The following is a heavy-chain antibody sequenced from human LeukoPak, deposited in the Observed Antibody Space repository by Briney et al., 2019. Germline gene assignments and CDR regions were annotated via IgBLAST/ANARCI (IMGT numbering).Heavy chain of an antibody. CDR2: ISSSSSYI. D-gene: IGHD2-21*01. CDR1: GFTFSSYS. Sequence: GGSLRLSCAASGFTFSSYSMNWVRQAPGKGLEWVSSISSSSSYIYYADSVKGRFTISRDNSKNTLYLQMNSLRAEDTAVYYCAKGIFFGRNNWFDPWGQGTLVTVSS. J-gene: IGHJ5*02. CDR3: AKGIFFGRNNWFDP. V-gene: IGHV3-21*04.